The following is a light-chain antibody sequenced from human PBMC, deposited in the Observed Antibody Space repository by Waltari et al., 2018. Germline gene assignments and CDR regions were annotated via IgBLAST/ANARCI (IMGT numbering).Light chain of an antibody. CDR1: GSAIDYSAF. Sequence: QSALTQPASVSGSTGQSITISCTGIGSAIDYSAFVSWYQHQPGKAPRVIIYDVTNRPSGISHRFSASKSANTASLTISGLQPEDEGDYYCTSQALDGVVLFGGGTQVTV. J-gene: IGLJ3*02. CDR3: TSQALDGVVL. V-gene: IGLV2-14*03. CDR2: DVT.